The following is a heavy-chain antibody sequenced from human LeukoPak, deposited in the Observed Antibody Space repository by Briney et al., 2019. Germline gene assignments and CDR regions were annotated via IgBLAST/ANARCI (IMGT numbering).Heavy chain of an antibody. CDR1: GGSISSYY. J-gene: IGHJ4*02. D-gene: IGHD3-10*01. Sequence: SETLSLTCTVSGGSISSYYWSWIRQPAGKGLERIGRIYTSGSTNYNPSLKSRVTMSVDTSKNQFSLKLSSVTAADTAVYYCARGPYQLWFGEYYFDYWGQGTLVTVSS. V-gene: IGHV4-4*07. CDR3: ARGPYQLWFGEYYFDY. CDR2: IYTSGST.